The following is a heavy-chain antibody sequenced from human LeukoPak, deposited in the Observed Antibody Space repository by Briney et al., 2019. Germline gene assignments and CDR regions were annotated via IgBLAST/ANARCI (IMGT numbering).Heavy chain of an antibody. D-gene: IGHD4-17*01. CDR3: ARSYGDDFDY. V-gene: IGHV4-59*01. CDR1: GGSISSYY. Sequence: PSETLSLTCTVSGGSISSYYWSWIRQPPGKGLEWIGYIYYSGSINYNPSLKSRVTISVDTSKNQFSLKLSSVTAADTAVYYCARSYGDDFDYWGQGTLVTVSS. CDR2: IYYSGSI. J-gene: IGHJ4*02.